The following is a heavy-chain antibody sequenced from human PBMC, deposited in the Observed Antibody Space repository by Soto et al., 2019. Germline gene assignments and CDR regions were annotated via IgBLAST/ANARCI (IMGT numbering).Heavy chain of an antibody. CDR1: GYTFTSYG. CDR2: ISAYNGNT. J-gene: IGHJ3*02. Sequence: GVSVKVSCKASGYTFTSYGISWVRQAPGQGLEWMGWISAYNGNTNYAQKLQGRVTMTTDTSTSTAYMELRSLRSDDTAVYYCAREFSVTIFGVVTHPFDIWGQGTMVTVSS. V-gene: IGHV1-18*01. D-gene: IGHD3-3*01. CDR3: AREFSVTIFGVVTHPFDI.